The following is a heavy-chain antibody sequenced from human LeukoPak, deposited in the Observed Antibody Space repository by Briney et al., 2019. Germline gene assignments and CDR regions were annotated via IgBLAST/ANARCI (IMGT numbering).Heavy chain of an antibody. D-gene: IGHD6-19*01. CDR3: ATPGQWPVYFDY. V-gene: IGHV3-23*01. CDR2: VSGGGTTT. J-gene: IGHJ4*02. CDR1: GFTFGNYA. Sequence: GGSLRLSCAASGFTFGNYAMSWVRQAPGKGLEWVSGVSGGGTTTYYVGSVKGRFSISRDNSKNTLFLQMNGLRADETAVYYCATPGQWPVYFDYWGQGIQVTVSS.